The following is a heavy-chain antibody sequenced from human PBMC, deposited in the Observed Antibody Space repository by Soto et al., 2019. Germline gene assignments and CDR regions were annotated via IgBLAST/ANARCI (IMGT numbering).Heavy chain of an antibody. CDR3: AKGHGLFDY. CDR1: GFTFSSYA. V-gene: IGHV3-30-3*01. CDR2: ISYDGSNK. Sequence: GGSLRLSCAASGFTFSSYAMHWVRQAPGKGLEWVAVISYDGSNKYYADSVKGRFTISRDNSKNTLYLQMNSLRAEDTAVYYCAKGHGLFDYWGQGTLVTVSS. J-gene: IGHJ4*02.